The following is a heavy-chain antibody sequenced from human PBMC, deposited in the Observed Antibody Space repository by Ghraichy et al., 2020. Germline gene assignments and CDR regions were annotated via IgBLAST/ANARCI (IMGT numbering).Heavy chain of an antibody. CDR1: GFTFSNYA. J-gene: IGHJ6*02. Sequence: GGSLRLSCATSGFTFSNYAMHWVRQAPGKGLEWVAVISYDATSESYDGTKTYYADSVKGRFTISRDNSKKTLYLQMNSLRAEDAAVYYCFRGAYCSTSSCPVPYYGMDVWGQGTTVTVSS. D-gene: IGHD2-2*01. CDR2: ISYDATSESYDGTKT. CDR3: FRGAYCSTSSCPVPYYGMDV. V-gene: IGHV3-30*03.